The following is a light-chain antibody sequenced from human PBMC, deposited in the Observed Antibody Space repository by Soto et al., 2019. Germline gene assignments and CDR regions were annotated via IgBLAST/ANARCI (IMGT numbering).Light chain of an antibody. CDR1: QSVGTF. V-gene: IGKV3-11*01. CDR3: QHRTNWPPT. Sequence: EIVLTQSPATLSLSPGERATLSCRASQSVGTFLAWYQQKPGQAPRPLIYDASNRATGIPARFSGTGFGTAFALTIGSVEPEDFAVYYCQHRTNWPPTFGQGTKLDIK. CDR2: DAS. J-gene: IGKJ2*01.